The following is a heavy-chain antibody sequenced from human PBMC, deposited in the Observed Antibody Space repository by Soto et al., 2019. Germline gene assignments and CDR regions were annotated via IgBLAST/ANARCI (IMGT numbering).Heavy chain of an antibody. J-gene: IGHJ6*03. D-gene: IGHD6-19*01. CDR1: GYSFTNYG. CDR2: ISGFNGNT. CDR3: ARDRGVAPPVAGNTHYYYYMDV. V-gene: IGHV1-18*01. Sequence: QDQLVQSGAEVKKPGASVTVSCKASGYSFTNYGITWVRQAPGQELEWMGWISGFNGNTHYAQKLQGRVTMTTDASTSTAYMELRSLRSDDTVVYYCARDRGVAPPVAGNTHYYYYMDVWGKGTTVTVSS.